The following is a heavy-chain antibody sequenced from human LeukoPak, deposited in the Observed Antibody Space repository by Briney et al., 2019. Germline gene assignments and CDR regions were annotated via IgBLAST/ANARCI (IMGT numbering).Heavy chain of an antibody. J-gene: IGHJ5*02. Sequence: SETLSLTCAVYGGSFSGYYWSWIRQPPGKGLEWIGEIDHSASTNYIPSLKSRVTISVDTTKNQFPLKLSTVTAADTAAYYCAAKSAHYYDSSGYYLNWFDPWGQGTLVTVSS. CDR2: IDHSAST. D-gene: IGHD3-22*01. CDR1: GGSFSGYY. V-gene: IGHV4-34*01. CDR3: AAKSAHYYDSSGYYLNWFDP.